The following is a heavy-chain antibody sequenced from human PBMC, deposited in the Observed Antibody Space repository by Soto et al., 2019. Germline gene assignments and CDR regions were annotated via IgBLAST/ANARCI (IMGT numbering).Heavy chain of an antibody. V-gene: IGHV3-9*01. CDR1: GFTFDDYA. J-gene: IGHJ4*02. CDR3: AKDPMTTVTTPDY. CDR2: ISWNSGSI. D-gene: IGHD4-17*01. Sequence: PGGSLRLSCAASGFTFDDYAMHWVRQAPGKGLEWVSGISWNSGSIGYADSVKGRFTISRDNAKNSLYLQMNSLRAEDTALYYCAKDPMTTVTTPDYWGQGTLVTVSS.